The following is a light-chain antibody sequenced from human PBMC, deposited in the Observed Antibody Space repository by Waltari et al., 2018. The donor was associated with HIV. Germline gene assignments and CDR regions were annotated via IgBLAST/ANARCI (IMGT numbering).Light chain of an antibody. CDR2: EDN. J-gene: IGLJ3*02. V-gene: IGLV6-57*03. CDR3: QSYDSSNHNWV. Sequence: NFMLTQPHSVSESPGKTVTISCTRSSGSIASNYVQWYQQRPCSAPTTVLYEDNQRPSGVPERCSGSIDRSSISASLTISGLKTEDEAEYYGQSYDSSNHNWVFGGGTKLTVL. CDR1: SGSIASNY.